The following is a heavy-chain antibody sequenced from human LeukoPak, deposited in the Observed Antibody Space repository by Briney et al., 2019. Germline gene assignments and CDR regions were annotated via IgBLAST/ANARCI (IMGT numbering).Heavy chain of an antibody. CDR2: ISSSSSYI. Sequence: GGSLRLSCAASGFTFSSYSMNWVRQAPGKGLEWVSSISSSSSYIYYADSVKGRFTISRDNAKNSLYLQMNSLRAEDTAVYYCAKVAYSEAYYFDDWGQGTLVTVSS. D-gene: IGHD5-12*01. V-gene: IGHV3-21*04. CDR3: AKVAYSEAYYFDD. CDR1: GFTFSSYS. J-gene: IGHJ4*02.